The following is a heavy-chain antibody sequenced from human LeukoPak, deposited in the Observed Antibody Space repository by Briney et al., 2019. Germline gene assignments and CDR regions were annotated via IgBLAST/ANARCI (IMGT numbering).Heavy chain of an antibody. CDR1: GFTFSSHA. V-gene: IGHV3-30-3*01. CDR2: ISYNGSNK. D-gene: IGHD5-24*01. CDR3: AVLEMAQPAHDY. J-gene: IGHJ4*02. Sequence: PGGSLRLSCAASGFTFSSHAMHWVRQAPGKGLEWVAVISYNGSNKYYADSVKGRFTISRDNSKNTLYLQMNSLRAEDTAVYYCAVLEMAQPAHDYWGQGTLVTVSS.